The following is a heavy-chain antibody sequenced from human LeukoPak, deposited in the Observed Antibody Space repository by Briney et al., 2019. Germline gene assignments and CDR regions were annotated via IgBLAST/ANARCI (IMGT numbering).Heavy chain of an antibody. CDR1: GYTFTGYY. CDR2: INPNSGGT. CDR3: TRVRLAARPLGWFDY. V-gene: IGHV1-2*02. Sequence: ASVKVSCKASGYTFTGYYMHWVRQAPGQGLEWMGWINPNSGGTNYAQKFQGRVTITRDTSTSTAYMELSRLRSGDTAVYYCTRVRLAARPLGWFDYWGQGTLVTVSS. J-gene: IGHJ4*02. D-gene: IGHD6-6*01.